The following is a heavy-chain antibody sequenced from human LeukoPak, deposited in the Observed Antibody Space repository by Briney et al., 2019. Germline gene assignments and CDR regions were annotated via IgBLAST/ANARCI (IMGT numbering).Heavy chain of an antibody. Sequence: GGSLRLSCAASGFTVSSNYMSWVRQAPGKGLEWVSVIYSGGSTYYADSVKGRFTISRDNSKNTLYLQINSLRAEDTAVYYCARVGPYCSSTSCYDYWGQGTLVTVSS. V-gene: IGHV3-53*01. CDR3: ARVGPYCSSTSCYDY. CDR2: IYSGGST. CDR1: GFTVSSNY. D-gene: IGHD2-2*01. J-gene: IGHJ4*02.